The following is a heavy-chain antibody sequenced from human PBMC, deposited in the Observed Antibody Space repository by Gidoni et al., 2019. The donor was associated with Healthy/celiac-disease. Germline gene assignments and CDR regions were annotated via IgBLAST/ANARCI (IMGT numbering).Heavy chain of an antibody. Sequence: QVQLVQSGAEVKKPGASVKVSCKASGYTFTGYYMHWVRQAPGQGLEWMGWINPNSGGTNYAQKFQGRVTMTRDTSISTAYMELSRLRSDDTAVYYCARDTGTTDYYYYYYMDVWGKGTTVTVSS. CDR2: INPNSGGT. J-gene: IGHJ6*03. CDR3: ARDTGTTDYYYYYYMDV. V-gene: IGHV1-2*02. CDR1: GYTFTGYY. D-gene: IGHD1-1*01.